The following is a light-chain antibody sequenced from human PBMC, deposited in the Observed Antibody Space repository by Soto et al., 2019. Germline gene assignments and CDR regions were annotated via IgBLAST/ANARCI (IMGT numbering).Light chain of an antibody. V-gene: IGKV4-1*01. CDR3: QQYDDTPRT. CDR1: QSVLNSSNNKNY. Sequence: DVVMTQSPDSLAVSLGERASIDCKSSQSVLNSSNNKNYLAWYQQKPGQPPKLLIYWASTRESGVPDRFSGSGSGTDLTLTISSLQSDDVAVYYCQQYDDTPRTFGQGTKVEIK. CDR2: WAS. J-gene: IGKJ1*01.